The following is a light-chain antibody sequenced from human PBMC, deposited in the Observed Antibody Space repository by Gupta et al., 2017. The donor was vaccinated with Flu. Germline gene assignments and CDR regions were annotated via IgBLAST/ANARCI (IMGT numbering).Light chain of an antibody. V-gene: IGKV3-20*01. CDR2: GAS. CDR3: QQYGTSRT. J-gene: IGKJ2*01. CDR1: QSVSSSY. Sequence: GERAALSCRASQSVSSSYLAWYQKRPGQATRLLIYGASSRATGTPDRFSGSGSGTDFTLTISRLEPEDFAVYYCQQYGTSRTFGQGTKLEIK.